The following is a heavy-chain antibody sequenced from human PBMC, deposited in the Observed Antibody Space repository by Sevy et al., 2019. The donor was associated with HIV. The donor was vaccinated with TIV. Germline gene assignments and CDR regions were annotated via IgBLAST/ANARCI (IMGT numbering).Heavy chain of an antibody. CDR3: ARHSSSWYPPPFDY. CDR1: GYTFTSYG. D-gene: IGHD6-13*01. J-gene: IGHJ4*02. Sequence: ASVKVSCKASGYTFTSYGISWVRQAPGQGLEWMGWISAYNGNTNYAQKLQGRDTMTTDTSTSTAYMELRSLRSDDTAVYYCARHSSSWYPPPFDYWGQGTLVTVSS. CDR2: ISAYNGNT. V-gene: IGHV1-18*01.